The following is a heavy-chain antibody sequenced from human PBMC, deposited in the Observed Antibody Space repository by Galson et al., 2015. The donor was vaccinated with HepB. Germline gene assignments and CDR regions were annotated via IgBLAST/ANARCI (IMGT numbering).Heavy chain of an antibody. CDR1: GFTFSSYG. D-gene: IGHD3-10*01. V-gene: IGHV3-33*01. J-gene: IGHJ4*02. CDR3: ARDLAGFGQARFGDMQDY. CDR2: IWYDGSNK. Sequence: AASGFTFSSYGMHWVRQAPGKGLEWVAVIWYDGSNKYYADSVKGRFTISRDNSKNTLYLQMNSLRAEDTAVYYCARDLAGFGQARFGDMQDYWGQGTLVTVSS.